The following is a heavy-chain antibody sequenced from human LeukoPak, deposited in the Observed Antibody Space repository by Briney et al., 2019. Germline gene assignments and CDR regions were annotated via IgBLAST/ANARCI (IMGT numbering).Heavy chain of an antibody. V-gene: IGHV3-7*01. CDR3: VRDTGGRESYPDY. CDR1: GFTFSQYW. Sequence: GGSLRLSCAASGFTFSQYWMTWVRQTPGKGLEWVANIRQDGSEKYYIDSVQGRFTTSRDNAKGSLYLEMNSLRVEDMAVYYCVRDTGGRESYPDYWGQGTLVTVSS. D-gene: IGHD1-26*01. J-gene: IGHJ4*02. CDR2: IRQDGSEK.